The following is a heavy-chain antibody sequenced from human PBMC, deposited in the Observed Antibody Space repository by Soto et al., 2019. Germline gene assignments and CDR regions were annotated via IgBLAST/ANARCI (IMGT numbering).Heavy chain of an antibody. J-gene: IGHJ6*02. V-gene: IGHV4-59*01. CDR3: ASYYGGMDV. Sequence: SETLSLTCTVSGGSISSSYWTWIRQPPGKGLEWIGYIYYTGSTNYNPSLKSRVTISVDMSKNQFSLKLSSVTAADTAVYYCASYYGGMDVWGQGTTVTVSS. CDR1: GGSISSSY. D-gene: IGHD3-22*01. CDR2: IYYTGST.